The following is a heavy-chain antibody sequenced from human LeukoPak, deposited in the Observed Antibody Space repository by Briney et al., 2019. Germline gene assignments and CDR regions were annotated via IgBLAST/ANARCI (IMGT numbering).Heavy chain of an antibody. D-gene: IGHD1-26*01. CDR3: ARDPYSGSYGDYYYYYMDV. Sequence: GGSLRLSCAASGFSFSVYWMHWVRQAPGKGPVWVSRIKTDGSITDYADSVKGRFTISRDNAKNTLYLQMNSLRPEDTAVYYCARDPYSGSYGDYYYYYMDVWGKGTTVTISS. J-gene: IGHJ6*03. V-gene: IGHV3-74*01. CDR1: GFSFSVYW. CDR2: IKTDGSIT.